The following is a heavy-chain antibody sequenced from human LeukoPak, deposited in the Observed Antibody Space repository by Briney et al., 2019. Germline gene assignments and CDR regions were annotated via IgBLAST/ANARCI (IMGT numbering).Heavy chain of an antibody. CDR2: FDPEDGES. J-gene: IGHJ4*02. V-gene: IGHV1-24*01. CDR3: ATGVYSSSWYYFDY. Sequence: ASVKVSCKVSGYTLTELSMHWGRQAPGKRLEGMGGFDPEDGESIYAQKFQGRVTMTEDTSTDTAYMELSSLRSEDTAVYYCATGVYSSSWYYFDYWGQGTLVTVSS. CDR1: GYTLTELS. D-gene: IGHD6-13*01.